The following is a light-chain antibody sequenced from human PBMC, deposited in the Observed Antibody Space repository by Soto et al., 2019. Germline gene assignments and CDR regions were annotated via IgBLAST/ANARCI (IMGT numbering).Light chain of an antibody. CDR1: QSVSSY. Sequence: EIVMTQSPATLSVPPGGRATLSCRASQSVSSYLAWYQQRPGQPPRLLIYRASTRATGIPARFSGSGSGTEFSLPISSLQSEDFAVYYCQQYSTWPPRYTLGQGTKLEI. V-gene: IGKV3-15*01. CDR2: RAS. J-gene: IGKJ2*01. CDR3: QQYSTWPPRYT.